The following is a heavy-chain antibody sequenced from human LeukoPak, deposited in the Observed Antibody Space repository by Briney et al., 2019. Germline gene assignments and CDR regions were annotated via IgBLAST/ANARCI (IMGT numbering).Heavy chain of an antibody. J-gene: IGHJ5*02. V-gene: IGHV3-33*06. D-gene: IGHD4-17*01. CDR1: GFTFSSYG. CDR3: AKGLYRRVTTVTTSWFDP. Sequence: GGSLRLSCAASGFTFSSYGMHWVRQAPGKGLEWVAVIWYDGSNKYYADSVKGRFTISRDNSKNTLYLQVNSLRAEDTAVYYCAKGLYRRVTTVTTSWFDPWGQGTLVTVSS. CDR2: IWYDGSNK.